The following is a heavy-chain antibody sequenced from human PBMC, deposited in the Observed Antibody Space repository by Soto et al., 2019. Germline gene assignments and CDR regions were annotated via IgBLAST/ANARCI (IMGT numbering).Heavy chain of an antibody. J-gene: IGHJ4*02. D-gene: IGHD3-3*01. CDR1: GFTFSSYA. CDR3: AKKSRFGVVISAGDFDY. CDR2: ISGSGGST. V-gene: IGHV3-23*01. Sequence: GGSLRLSCAASGFTFSSYAMSWVRQAPGKGLEWVSAISGSGGSTYYADSVKGRFTISRDNSKNTLYLQMNSLRAEDTAVYYCAKKSRFGVVISAGDFDYWGQGTLVTVSS.